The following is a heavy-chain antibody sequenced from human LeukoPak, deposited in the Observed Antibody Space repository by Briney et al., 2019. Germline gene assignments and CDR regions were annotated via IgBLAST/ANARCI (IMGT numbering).Heavy chain of an antibody. CDR2: ISSSSTI. CDR3: AELGITMIGGV. D-gene: IGHD3-10*02. Sequence: GGSLRLSCAASGFTFSSYSMNWVRQTPGKGLEWVSYISSSSTIYYADSVKGRFTISRDNAKNSLYLQMNSLRAEDTAVYYCAELGITMIGGVWGKGTTVTISS. J-gene: IGHJ6*04. CDR1: GFTFSSYS. V-gene: IGHV3-48*04.